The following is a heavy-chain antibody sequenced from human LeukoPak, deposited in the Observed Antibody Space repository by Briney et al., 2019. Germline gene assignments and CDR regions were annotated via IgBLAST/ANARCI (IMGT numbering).Heavy chain of an antibody. CDR2: ISGSGGST. CDR1: GFTFSSYA. CDR3: ATHVGTAMVIQWGAYYFDY. D-gene: IGHD5-18*01. V-gene: IGHV3-23*01. J-gene: IGHJ4*02. Sequence: GGSLRLSCAASGFTFSSYAMSWVRQAPGKGLEWVSAISGSGGSTYYADSVKGRFTISRDNSKNTLYLQMNSLRAEDTAVYYCATHVGTAMVIQWGAYYFDYWGQGTLVTVSS.